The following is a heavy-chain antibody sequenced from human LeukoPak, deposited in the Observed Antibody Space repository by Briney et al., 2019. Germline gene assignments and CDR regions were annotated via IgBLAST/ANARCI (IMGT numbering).Heavy chain of an antibody. CDR1: GFTFSGYW. CDR2: INTVGTTA. Sequence: GGSLRLSCAASGFTFSGYWMHWIRQAPGKGLVWVSRINTVGTTATYADSVKGRFTISRDNVKNTLYLQMNSLRAEDTAVYYCARESRENIVIDYRGQGTVVTVSS. CDR3: ARESRENIVIDY. J-gene: IGHJ4*02. D-gene: IGHD2-21*01. V-gene: IGHV3-74*03.